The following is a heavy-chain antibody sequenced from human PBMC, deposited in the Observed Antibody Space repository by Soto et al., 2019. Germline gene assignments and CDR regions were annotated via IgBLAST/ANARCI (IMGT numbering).Heavy chain of an antibody. CDR1: GFTISSYW. CDR2: INSDGSST. V-gene: IGHV3-74*01. D-gene: IGHD5-12*01. Sequence: EVQLVESGGGLVQPGGSLRLSCAASGFTISSYWMHWVRQAPGKGLVWVSRINSDGSSTNYADSVKGRFTISRDNAKNTLYLQMNSLRVEDTAVYYCARDKGYVGFDYWGQGTLVTVSS. CDR3: ARDKGYVGFDY. J-gene: IGHJ4*02.